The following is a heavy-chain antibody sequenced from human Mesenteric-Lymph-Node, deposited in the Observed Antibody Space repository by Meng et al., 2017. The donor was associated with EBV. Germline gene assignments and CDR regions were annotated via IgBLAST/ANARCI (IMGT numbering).Heavy chain of an antibody. CDR1: GFTFNSYG. CDR3: AKDLEIAVAGSWFDP. V-gene: IGHV3-30*18. CDR2: ISFDGSNR. J-gene: IGHJ5*02. D-gene: IGHD6-19*01. Sequence: VQLVESGGGVVQPGKSLRLLCAVSGFTFNSYGLHWVRQAPGKGLEWVAIISFDGSNRYYADSVKGRFTNSRDNSKNTLYLQMNSLRPEDTAVYYCAKDLEIAVAGSWFDPWGQGTLVTVSS.